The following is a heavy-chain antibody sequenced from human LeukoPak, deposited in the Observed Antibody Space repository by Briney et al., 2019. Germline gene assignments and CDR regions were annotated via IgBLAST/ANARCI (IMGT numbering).Heavy chain of an antibody. CDR2: INHSGST. D-gene: IGHD2-21*02. V-gene: IGHV4-34*01. Sequence: SETLSLTCAVYGGSFSGCYWTWIRQTPGKGLEWIGEINHSGSTNYNPSLKSRVTISVDTSKKQFSLNLSSVTAADTAVYYCARGFILYCGGDCYSDAFDIWGQGTMVTVSS. J-gene: IGHJ3*02. CDR3: ARGFILYCGGDCYSDAFDI. CDR1: GGSFSGCY.